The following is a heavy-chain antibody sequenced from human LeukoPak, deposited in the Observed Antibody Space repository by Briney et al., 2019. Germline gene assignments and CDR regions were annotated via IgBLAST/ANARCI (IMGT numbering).Heavy chain of an antibody. CDR3: AREVPIFGSMGAFDI. CDR1: GYTFTSYG. CDR2: ISAYNGNT. Sequence: GASVKVSCKASGYTFTSYGISWVRQAPGQGLEWMGWISAYNGNTNYAQKLQGRVTMTTDTSTSTAYMELRSLRSDDTAVYYCAREVPIFGSMGAFDIWGQGTMVTVSS. J-gene: IGHJ3*02. V-gene: IGHV1-18*01. D-gene: IGHD3-3*01.